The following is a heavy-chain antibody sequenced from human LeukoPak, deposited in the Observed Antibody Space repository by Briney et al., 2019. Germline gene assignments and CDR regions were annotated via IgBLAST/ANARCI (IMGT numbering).Heavy chain of an antibody. Sequence: PGRSLRLSCAASGFTFSHYAMHWVRQAPGRGLEWVAVISFDGSSIHYADSVKGRFTISRDNSMNTLYLQMNSLRAEDTTLYYCAREDWNKYHFDYWGQGILVTVSS. V-gene: IGHV3-30*14. CDR2: ISFDGSSI. CDR1: GFTFSHYA. J-gene: IGHJ4*02. CDR3: AREDWNKYHFDY. D-gene: IGHD1/OR15-1a*01.